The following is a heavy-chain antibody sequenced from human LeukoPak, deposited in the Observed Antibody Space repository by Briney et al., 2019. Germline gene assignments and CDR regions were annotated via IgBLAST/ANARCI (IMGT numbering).Heavy chain of an antibody. CDR3: AKDRCSSTSCTGWFDP. D-gene: IGHD2-2*01. J-gene: IGHJ5*02. CDR1: GFPFSSYA. CDR2: ISYDGSNE. Sequence: GGSLRLSCEASGFPFSSYAMHWVRQAPGKGLDGVAVISYDGSNEYYVDSLKGRFTISRDNSKNTLYLQMNSLRPEDTAVYYCAKDRCSSTSCTGWFDPWGQGALVTVSS. V-gene: IGHV3-30*18.